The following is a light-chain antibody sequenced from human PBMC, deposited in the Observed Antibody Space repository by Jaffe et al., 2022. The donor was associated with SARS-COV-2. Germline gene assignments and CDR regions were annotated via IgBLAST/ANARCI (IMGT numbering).Light chain of an antibody. Sequence: DIQMTQSPSALSASIGDTVTITCRASQSVSSFLAWYQQKPGKAPKLIIYKTSTLQSGVSSRFSGSGAGTDFTLTITSLQPEDSANYYCQQYNNFVTFGQGTSLE. V-gene: IGKV1-5*03. CDR2: KTS. CDR1: QSVSSF. J-gene: IGKJ2*01. CDR3: QQYNNFVT.